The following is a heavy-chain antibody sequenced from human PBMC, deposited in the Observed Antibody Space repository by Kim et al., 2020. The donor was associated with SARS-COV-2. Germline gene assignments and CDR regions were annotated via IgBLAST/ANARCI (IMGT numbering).Heavy chain of an antibody. CDR3: ARDTPGQKAYDI. Sequence: DYEGSVKSRMTINADTSKNPFSLHLNSVSPEDTAVYYCARDTPGQKAYDIWGQGTMVTVSS. J-gene: IGHJ3*02. V-gene: IGHV6-1*01.